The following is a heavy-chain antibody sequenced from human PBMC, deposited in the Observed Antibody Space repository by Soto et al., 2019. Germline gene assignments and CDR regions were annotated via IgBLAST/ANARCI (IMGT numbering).Heavy chain of an antibody. V-gene: IGHV4-31*03. CDR2: IYYSGST. CDR1: GGSISSGGYY. D-gene: IGHD2-15*01. J-gene: IGHJ5*02. Sequence: SETLSLTCTVSGGSISSGGYYWSWIRQHPGKGLEWIGYIYYSGSTYYNPSLKSRVTISVDTSKNQFSLKLSSVTAADTAVYYCARGYCSGGSCPRFDPWGQGTLVTVSS. CDR3: ARGYCSGGSCPRFDP.